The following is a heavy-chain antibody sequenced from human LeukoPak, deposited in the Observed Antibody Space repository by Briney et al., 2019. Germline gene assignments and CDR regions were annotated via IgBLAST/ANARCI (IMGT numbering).Heavy chain of an antibody. CDR2: ISSSSSYI. V-gene: IGHV3-21*01. D-gene: IGHD3-10*01. CDR3: ARDRCHYSSGSYCYYFDY. CDR1: GFTFSSYS. J-gene: IGHJ4*02. Sequence: GGSLRLSCAASGFTFSSYSMNWVRQAPGKGLEWVSSISSSSSYIYYADSVKGRFTISRDNAKNSLYLQMNSLRAEDTAVYYCARDRCHYSSGSYCYYFDYWGQGTLVTVSS.